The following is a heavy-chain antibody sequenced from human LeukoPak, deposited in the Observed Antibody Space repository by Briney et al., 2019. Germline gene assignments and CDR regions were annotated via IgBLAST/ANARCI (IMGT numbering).Heavy chain of an antibody. J-gene: IGHJ3*02. CDR2: ISAYNGNT. V-gene: IGHV1-18*01. CDR1: GYTFTSYG. CDR3: AKGQWFGEYSHDAFDI. D-gene: IGHD3-10*01. Sequence: SVKVSCKASGYTFTSYGISWVRQAPGQGLEWMGWISAYNGNTNYAQKLQGRVTMTTDTSTSTAYMELRSLRSEDTAVYYCAKGQWFGEYSHDAFDIWGQGTMVTVSS.